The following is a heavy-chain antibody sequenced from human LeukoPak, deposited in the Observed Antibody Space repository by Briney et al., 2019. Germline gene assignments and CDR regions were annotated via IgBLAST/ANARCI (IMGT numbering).Heavy chain of an antibody. CDR3: TRGRYIVVVPAARDYYYYYYMDV. CDR2: IRSKAYGGTT. V-gene: IGHV3-49*04. D-gene: IGHD2-2*01. Sequence: GGSLRLSCTASGFTFGDYAMSWVRQAPGKGLEWVGFIRSKAYGGTTEYAASVKGRCTISRDDSKSIAYLQMNSLKTEDTAVYYCTRGRYIVVVPAARDYYYYYYMDVWGKGTTVTVSS. CDR1: GFTFGDYA. J-gene: IGHJ6*03.